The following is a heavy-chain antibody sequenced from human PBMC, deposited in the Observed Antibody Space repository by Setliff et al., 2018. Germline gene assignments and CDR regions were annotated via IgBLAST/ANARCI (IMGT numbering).Heavy chain of an antibody. Sequence: GASVKVSCKASGYTFTNFGITWVRQDPGQGLEWTGWINNYNFNTNYAQKLQGRVTVTTDTSTSTAYMELRSLRSDGTAMYYCARINFYVSTAYSYAPHHWGQGTLVTVSS. CDR1: GYTFTNFG. CDR3: ARINFYVSTAYSYAPHH. CDR2: INNYNFNT. V-gene: IGHV1-18*01. J-gene: IGHJ5*02. D-gene: IGHD3-22*01.